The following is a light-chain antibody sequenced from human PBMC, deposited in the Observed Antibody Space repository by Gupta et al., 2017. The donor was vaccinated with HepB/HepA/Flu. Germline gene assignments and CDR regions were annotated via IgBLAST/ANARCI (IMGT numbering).Light chain of an antibody. CDR2: QDS. J-gene: IGLJ2*01. Sequence: SYELPQPPSVSVSPAQTASITRSGDKLGDKYACWYQQKPGQSPVLVIYQDSKRPSGSPERFSGSNSGNTATLTISGTQAMDEADYYCQAWDSSTVVFGGGTKLTVL. CDR1: KLGDKY. CDR3: QAWDSSTVV. V-gene: IGLV3-1*01.